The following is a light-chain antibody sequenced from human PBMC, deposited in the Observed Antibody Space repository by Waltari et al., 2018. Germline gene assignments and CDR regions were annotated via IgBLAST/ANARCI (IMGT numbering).Light chain of an antibody. J-gene: IGLJ2*01. CDR3: NSYSTTCAPVV. CDR1: NSDVGGYDY. V-gene: IGLV2-14*03. CDR2: NVS. Sequence: QSALTQPAYVSGSPGQSITISCTGTNSDVGGYDYVSWYQQHAGQAPKLVIYNVSSRPSWVSNRFSGSKSGNTASLTIAGLQAEDEANYDCNSYSTTCAPVVFGGGTTLTVL.